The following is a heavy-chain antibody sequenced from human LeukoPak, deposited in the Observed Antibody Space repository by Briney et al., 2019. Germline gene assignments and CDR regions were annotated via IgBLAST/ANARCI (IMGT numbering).Heavy chain of an antibody. CDR2: ISGSGGST. Sequence: GASLRLSCAASGFTFSSYAMSWVRQAPGKGLEWVSAISGSGGSTYYADSVKGRFTISRDNSKNTLYLQMNSLRAEDTAVYYCAKGIKWYYYDSSGYYYERYFDYWGQGTLVTASS. CDR1: GFTFSSYA. CDR3: AKGIKWYYYDSSGYYYERYFDY. J-gene: IGHJ4*02. D-gene: IGHD3-22*01. V-gene: IGHV3-23*01.